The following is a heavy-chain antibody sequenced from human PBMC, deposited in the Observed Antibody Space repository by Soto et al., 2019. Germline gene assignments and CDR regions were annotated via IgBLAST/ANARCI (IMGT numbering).Heavy chain of an antibody. V-gene: IGHV1-2*02. CDR2: INPNSGGK. J-gene: IGHJ4*02. CDR1: GYTFTGYF. D-gene: IGHD5-12*01. CDR3: ARANSGDDDEFDY. Sequence: VASVKVSCKASGYTFTGYFIHWVRQAPGQGLEWMGWINPNSGGKNYAQRFQGRVTMTRDTSVTTAYMEVYSLRSDDTAVYYCARANSGDDDEFDYWGQGTLVTVSS.